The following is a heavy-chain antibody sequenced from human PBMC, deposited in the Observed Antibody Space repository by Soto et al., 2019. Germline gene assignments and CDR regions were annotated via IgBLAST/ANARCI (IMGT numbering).Heavy chain of an antibody. CDR3: AKDQPYSSVVVGNAIDY. J-gene: IGHJ4*02. D-gene: IGHD2-15*01. CDR1: GGSISSGGYY. CDR2: IYYSGST. V-gene: IGHV4-31*03. Sequence: SETLSLTCTVSGGSISSGGYYWSWIRQHPGKGLEWIGYIYYSGSTYYNLSLKSRVTISVDTSKNQFSLKLSSVTAADTAVYYCAKDQPYSSVVVGNAIDYWGQGILVTVSS.